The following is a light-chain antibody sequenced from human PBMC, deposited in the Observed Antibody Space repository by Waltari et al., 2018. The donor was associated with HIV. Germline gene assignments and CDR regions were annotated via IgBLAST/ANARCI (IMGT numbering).Light chain of an antibody. Sequence: QSALTQPPSVSGSPGQSVTISCTGTSSDIGNYNRVSWYQQSPGTAPKLKIFEVSNRPSGVPDRFSGSKSGNTASLIISGLQAEDEADYYCSSFTTRSTVVFGGGTKVTVL. CDR3: SSFTTRSTVV. V-gene: IGLV2-18*02. CDR2: EVS. J-gene: IGLJ3*02. CDR1: SSDIGNYNR.